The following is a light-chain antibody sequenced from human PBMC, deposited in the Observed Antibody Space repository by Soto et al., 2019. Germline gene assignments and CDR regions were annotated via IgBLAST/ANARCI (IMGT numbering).Light chain of an antibody. CDR2: AAS. CDR3: QRYNSVPPVT. V-gene: IGKV1-27*01. Sequence: DIQMTQSPSSLSASVGERVTITCRASQGISNYLAWYQQQPGKPPKLLMYAASTLQSGVPSRFSGSGSGTDFNLTISSLQPEDVATYYCQRYNSVPPVTFGPGPKVNL. J-gene: IGKJ3*01. CDR1: QGISNY.